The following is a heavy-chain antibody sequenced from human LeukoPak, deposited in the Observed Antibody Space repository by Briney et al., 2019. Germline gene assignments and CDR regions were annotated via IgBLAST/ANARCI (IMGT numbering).Heavy chain of an antibody. V-gene: IGHV3-23*01. CDR3: AKDYEGRVADYFDY. D-gene: IGHD3-10*01. Sequence: GGSLRHSCVASGFTLSSYVMTWVRQAPGKGVEWVSAISGSGDSTYYANSVKGRFTITRDNSKNTLYLQMNSLRAEDTAVYYCAKDYEGRVADYFDYWGQGTLVTVSS. CDR2: ISGSGDST. CDR1: GFTLSSYV. J-gene: IGHJ4*02.